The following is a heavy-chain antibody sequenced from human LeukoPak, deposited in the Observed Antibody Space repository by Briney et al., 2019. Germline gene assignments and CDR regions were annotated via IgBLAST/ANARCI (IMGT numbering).Heavy chain of an antibody. CDR2: IYSGGST. V-gene: IGHV3-53*01. CDR1: GFTVSSNY. Sequence: GGSLRLSCAASGFTVSSNYMSWVRQAPGKGLEWVSVIYSGGSTYYADSVKGRFTISRDNSKNTLYLQMNSLRAEDTAVYYCARDYYDSSGYYGAFDIWGQGTMVTVSS. CDR3: ARDYYDSSGYYGAFDI. D-gene: IGHD3-22*01. J-gene: IGHJ3*02.